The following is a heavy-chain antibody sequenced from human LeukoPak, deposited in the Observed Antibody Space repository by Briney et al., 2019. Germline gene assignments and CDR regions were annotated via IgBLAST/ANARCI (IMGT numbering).Heavy chain of an antibody. D-gene: IGHD2-2*01. CDR1: GLTSSSYA. J-gene: IGHJ4*02. CDR2: ISGSGGST. V-gene: IGHV3-23*01. CDR3: AKDTFSYCSSTSCWHFDH. Sequence: GRSLRLSCATSGLTSSSYAMGWVRQAPRKGLGWVSGISGSGGSTYYADSAKGRFTISRDNSKNTLYLQMNSLRAEDTAVYYCAKDTFSYCSSTSCWHFDHWGQGTLVTVSS.